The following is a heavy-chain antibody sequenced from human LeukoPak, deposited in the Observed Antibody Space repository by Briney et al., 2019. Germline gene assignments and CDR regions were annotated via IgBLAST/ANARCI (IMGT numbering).Heavy chain of an antibody. CDR2: ITPLFGTA. D-gene: IGHD2-21*02. CDR1: GGTFSKYT. J-gene: IGHJ4*02. Sequence: ASVKVSCKASGGTFSKYTISWVRQRPGQGLEWMGGITPLFGTANYAQKFQGRVTITADESASTAYMEVSSLRSEDTAVYYCAKDPTSDAYCGGDCYLYYFDYWGQGTLVTVSS. V-gene: IGHV1-69*13. CDR3: AKDPTSDAYCGGDCYLYYFDY.